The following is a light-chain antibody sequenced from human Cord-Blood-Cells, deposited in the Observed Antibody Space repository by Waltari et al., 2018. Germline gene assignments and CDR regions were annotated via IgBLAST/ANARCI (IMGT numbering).Light chain of an antibody. CDR3: QQYGSSPGT. J-gene: IGKJ1*01. V-gene: IGKV3-20*01. Sequence: EIVLPQSPGPLSSSPGDRATLPCRASQSVSSSYLAWYQQKPGQAPRLLIYGASSRATGIPDRFSGSGSGTDFTLTISRLEPEDFAVYYCQQYGSSPGTFGQGTKVEIK. CDR1: QSVSSSY. CDR2: GAS.